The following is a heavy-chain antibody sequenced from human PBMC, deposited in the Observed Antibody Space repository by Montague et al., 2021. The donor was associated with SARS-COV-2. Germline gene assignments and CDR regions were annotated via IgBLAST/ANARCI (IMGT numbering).Heavy chain of an antibody. J-gene: IGHJ5*02. V-gene: IGHV4-39*01. CDR3: ARHRNYGDHSLDNWFHP. D-gene: IGHD4-17*01. CDR2: IYNSGTT. CDR1: GDSTSCPNCY. Sequence: SETLSLTCTVSGDSTSCPNCYWGWIRQAPGKVLDWIGTIYNSGTTYYNPSLKSRLTISIDTSKNQFSLKLTSVTAADTAVYYCARHRNYGDHSLDNWFHPGGKGTMVT.